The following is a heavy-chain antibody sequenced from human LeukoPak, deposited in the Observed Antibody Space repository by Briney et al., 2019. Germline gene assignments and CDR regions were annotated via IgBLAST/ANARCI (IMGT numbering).Heavy chain of an antibody. D-gene: IGHD3-10*01. CDR1: GFTFSSYA. CDR3: AEARPLWGVNWFDP. J-gene: IGHJ5*02. V-gene: IGHV3-23*01. Sequence: GGSLRLSCAASGFTFSSYAMSWVRLAPGEGLEWVSAIRGNGGSTFYADSGKGRFTISRDHSKRTLYLQMDRVRAADAGVYYCAEARPLWGVNWFDPWGQGTLVIVSS. CDR2: IRGNGGST.